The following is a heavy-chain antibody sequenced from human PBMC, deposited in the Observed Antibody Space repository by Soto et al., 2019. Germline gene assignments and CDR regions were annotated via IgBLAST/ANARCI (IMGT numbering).Heavy chain of an antibody. J-gene: IGHJ4*02. D-gene: IGHD2-8*01. V-gene: IGHV3-30*18. CDR1: GFPLSSYG. CDR3: AKPAQHGYCTNGVCYYFDY. Sequence: GGSLRLSCAASGFPLSSYGMHWVRQAPGKGLEWVAVISYDGSNKYYADSVNGRFTISRDNSKNTLYLQMNSLRAEDTAVYYCAKPAQHGYCTNGVCYYFDYWAQGTLVTVSS. CDR2: ISYDGSNK.